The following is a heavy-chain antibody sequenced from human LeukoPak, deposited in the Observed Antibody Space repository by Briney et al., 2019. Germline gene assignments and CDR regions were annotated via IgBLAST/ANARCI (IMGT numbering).Heavy chain of an antibody. V-gene: IGHV3-23*01. D-gene: IGHD3-3*01. CDR2: ISGSGGST. J-gene: IGHJ4*02. CDR3: AKDRAITIFGVAPPAN. Sequence: GGSLRLSCAASGFTFSSYAMSWVRQAPGKGLEWVSAISGSGGSTYYADSVKGRFTISRDNSKNTLYLQMNSLRAEDTAVYYCAKDRAITIFGVAPPANWGQGTLVTVSS. CDR1: GFTFSSYA.